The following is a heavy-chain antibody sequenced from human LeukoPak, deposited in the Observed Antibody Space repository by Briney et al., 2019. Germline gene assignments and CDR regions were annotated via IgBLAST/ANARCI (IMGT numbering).Heavy chain of an antibody. CDR3: ARGMVTTVTTFDY. Sequence: LSLTCTVSGGSISSSSYYWGWIRQPPGKGLEWVAVISYDGSNKYYADSVKGRFTISRDNSKNTLYLQMNSLRAEDTAVYYCARGMVTTVTTFDYWGQGTLVTVSS. CDR2: ISYDGSNK. D-gene: IGHD4-4*01. J-gene: IGHJ4*02. V-gene: IGHV3-30-3*01. CDR1: GGSISSSS.